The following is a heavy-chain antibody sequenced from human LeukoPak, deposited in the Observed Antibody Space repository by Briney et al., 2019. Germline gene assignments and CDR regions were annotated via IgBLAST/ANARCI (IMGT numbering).Heavy chain of an antibody. J-gene: IGHJ4*02. V-gene: IGHV3-23*01. Sequence: GGSLRLSCAASGFTFSGSAMHWVRQASGKGLEWVSGISGSGDSTYYADSGKGRFTISRDNSKHTLYLQMNSLRAEETAVYYCARRSGIAVAGAFDYWGQGTLVTVSS. CDR2: ISGSGDST. CDR1: GFTFSGSA. CDR3: ARRSGIAVAGAFDY. D-gene: IGHD6-19*01.